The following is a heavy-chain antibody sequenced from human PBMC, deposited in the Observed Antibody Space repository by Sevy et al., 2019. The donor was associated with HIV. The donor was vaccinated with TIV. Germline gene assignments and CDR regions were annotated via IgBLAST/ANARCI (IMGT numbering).Heavy chain of an antibody. CDR1: GFTFSTYD. CDR3: AKNRPPGGSYFSRHAMDV. D-gene: IGHD3-16*01. J-gene: IGHJ6*02. CDR2: ISYDGNYR. Sequence: GGSLRLSCAASGFTFSTYDIHWVRQAPGKGLEWVAIISYDGNYREYADSVRGRFSMSRDNSKNTVYLQMNGLSIEDTAVDYCAKNRPPGGSYFSRHAMDVWGRGTTVTVSS. V-gene: IGHV3-30*18.